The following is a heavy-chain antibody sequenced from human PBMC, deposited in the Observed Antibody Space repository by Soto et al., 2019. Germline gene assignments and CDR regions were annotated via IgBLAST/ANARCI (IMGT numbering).Heavy chain of an antibody. V-gene: IGHV3-66*01. CDR3: ARSDFWSPYFDY. J-gene: IGHJ4*02. D-gene: IGHD3-3*01. Sequence: GGSLRLSCAASGFTVTSNHMSWVRQAPGKGLEWVSVIYSGGDTYYADSVKGRFTISRDNSKNTLFLQMNSLRGEDTAVYYCARSDFWSPYFDYWGQGTLVTVSS. CDR1: GFTVTSNH. CDR2: IYSGGDT.